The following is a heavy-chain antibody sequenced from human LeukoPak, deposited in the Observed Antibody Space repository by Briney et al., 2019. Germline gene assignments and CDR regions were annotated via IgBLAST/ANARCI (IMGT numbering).Heavy chain of an antibody. CDR3: ATVRGSDWYMDY. D-gene: IGHD6-19*01. V-gene: IGHV3-30*03. CDR2: ISYNGNNK. CDR1: AFNFRSHG. J-gene: IGHJ4*02. Sequence: GGSLRLSCAASAFNFRSHGMHWVRQAPGKGPEWVAVISYNGNNKYYADAVKGRFIISRDNSKNTLYLQMKNLRAEDTAVYYCATVRGSDWYMDYWGQGTLVTVSS.